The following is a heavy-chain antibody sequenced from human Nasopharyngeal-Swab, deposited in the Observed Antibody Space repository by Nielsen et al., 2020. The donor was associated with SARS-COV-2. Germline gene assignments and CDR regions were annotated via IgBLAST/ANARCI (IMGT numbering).Heavy chain of an antibody. J-gene: IGHJ6*03. Sequence: SVKVSCKASGGTFSSYAISWVRQAPGQGLEWLGGIIPIFGTANYAQKFQGRVTITADESTSTAYMELSSLRSEDTAVYYCARGEGGYSGYGNYYYYYMDVWGKGTTVTVSS. CDR2: IIPIFGTA. CDR3: ARGEGGYSGYGNYYYYYMDV. CDR1: GGTFSSYA. D-gene: IGHD5-12*01. V-gene: IGHV1-69*13.